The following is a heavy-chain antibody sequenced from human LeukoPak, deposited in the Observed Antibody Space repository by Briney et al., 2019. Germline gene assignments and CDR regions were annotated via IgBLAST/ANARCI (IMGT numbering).Heavy chain of an antibody. V-gene: IGHV4-59*12. Sequence: SETLSLTCTVSGGSTSSYNWNWIRQPPGKGLEWIGYIHYSGSSNYNPSLKSRVTISEDTSKNQFSLKLSSVTAADTAVYYCARPRGYCSSTSCPNWFDPWGQGTLVTVSS. D-gene: IGHD2-2*01. CDR1: GGSTSSYN. CDR3: ARPRGYCSSTSCPNWFDP. J-gene: IGHJ5*02. CDR2: IHYSGSS.